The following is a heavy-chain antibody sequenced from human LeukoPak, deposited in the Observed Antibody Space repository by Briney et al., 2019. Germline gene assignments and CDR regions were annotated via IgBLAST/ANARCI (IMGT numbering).Heavy chain of an antibody. CDR1: GYTFTSYG. CDR2: ISAYNGNT. CDR3: ARNRWNTAMVSDWFDP. J-gene: IGHJ5*02. V-gene: IGHV1-18*01. Sequence: GSVKVSCKASGYTFTSYGISWVRQAPGQGLEWMGWISAYNGNTNYAQKLQGRVTMTTDTSTSTAYMELRSLRSDDTAVYYCARNRWNTAMVSDWFDPWGQGTLVTVSS. D-gene: IGHD5-18*01.